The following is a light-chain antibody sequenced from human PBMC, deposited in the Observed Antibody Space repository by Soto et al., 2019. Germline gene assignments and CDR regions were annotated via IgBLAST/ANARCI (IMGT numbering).Light chain of an antibody. CDR1: SSNIGNNY. V-gene: IGLV1-51*01. CDR3: GTWETSLSAVV. CDR2: DNN. Sequence: QSVLTQPPSVSAAPGQKVTISCSGSSSNIGNNYVSWYQHLPGTAPKVLIYDNNKRPSGIPDRFSGSKSGTSATLGITGLQTGDEGDYYCGTWETSLSAVVFGGGTQLTVL. J-gene: IGLJ2*01.